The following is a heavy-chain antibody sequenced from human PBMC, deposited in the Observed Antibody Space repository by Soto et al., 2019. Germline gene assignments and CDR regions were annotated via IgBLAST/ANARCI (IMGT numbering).Heavy chain of an antibody. V-gene: IGHV4-38-2*02. D-gene: IGHD1-26*01. CDR1: GYSISSHYY. Sequence: PXATLSLTCTVSGYSISSHYYWCCIRQPPGKGLEWIGSFYHSGRTYYNPSLKSRVTTSVDTSENQFSLKLSSVTAADTAVYYCARGGEALPGAFDSWGQGTLVTVSS. CDR3: ARGGEALPGAFDS. J-gene: IGHJ4*02. CDR2: FYHSGRT.